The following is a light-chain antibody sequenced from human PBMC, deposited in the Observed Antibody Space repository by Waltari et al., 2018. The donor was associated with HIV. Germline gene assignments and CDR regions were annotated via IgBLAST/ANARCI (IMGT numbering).Light chain of an antibody. CDR1: SSNIGSNT. CDR3: AAWDDSLAWV. J-gene: IGLJ3*02. CDR2: SNN. Sequence: QSVLTQPPSASGTPGQRVTIPCSGSSSNIGSNTVNWYQQLPGTATKLLIHSNNQRPSGVPDRFSGSKSGTSASLAISGLQSEDEADYYCAAWDDSLAWVFGGGTKLTVL. V-gene: IGLV1-44*01.